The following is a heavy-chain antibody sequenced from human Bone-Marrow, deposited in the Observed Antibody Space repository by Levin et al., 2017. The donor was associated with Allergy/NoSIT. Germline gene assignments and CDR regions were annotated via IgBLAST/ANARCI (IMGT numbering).Heavy chain of an antibody. CDR2: MNPNSGNT. J-gene: IGHJ4*02. CDR1: GYTFTSYD. V-gene: IGHV1-8*01. CDR3: ARETLKSHYDSSGYHLALFDY. Sequence: ASVKVSCKASGYTFTSYDINWVRQATGQGLEWMGWMNPNSGNTGYAQKFQGRVTMTRNTSISTAYMELSSLRSEDTAVYYCARETLKSHYDSSGYHLALFDYWGQGTLVTVSS. D-gene: IGHD3-22*01.